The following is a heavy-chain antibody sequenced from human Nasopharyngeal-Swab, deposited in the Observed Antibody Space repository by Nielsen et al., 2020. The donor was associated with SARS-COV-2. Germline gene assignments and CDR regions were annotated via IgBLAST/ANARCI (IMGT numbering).Heavy chain of an antibody. D-gene: IGHD6-19*01. V-gene: IGHV4-4*02. CDR1: GGPISSSNW. J-gene: IGHJ4*02. CDR2: IYHSVST. CDR3: ARASVAGDFDY. Sequence: SEPLSPTCAVPGGPISSSNWWSWVRQPPGKGLEWLGEIYHSVSTNYNPSLKSRATIPEDKSKNQFSLKLSAVTAADTAVYYCARASVAGDFDYWGQGTLVTVSS.